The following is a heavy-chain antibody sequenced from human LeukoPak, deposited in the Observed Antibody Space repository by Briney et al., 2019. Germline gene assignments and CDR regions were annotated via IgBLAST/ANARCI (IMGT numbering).Heavy chain of an antibody. CDR2: ITWDSGRI. D-gene: IGHD3-10*01. J-gene: IGHJ6*02. CDR3: AKDLDASGRQNDYYCYGMDV. Sequence: GGSLRLSCAASGFSFHDYDMHWVRQAPGKGLEWVAGITWDSGRIGYADSVKGRFTVSRDNAQNSLYLQMNSLRPEDTALYYCAKDLDASGRQNDYYCYGMDVWGQGTTVTVSS. CDR1: GFSFHDYD. V-gene: IGHV3-9*01.